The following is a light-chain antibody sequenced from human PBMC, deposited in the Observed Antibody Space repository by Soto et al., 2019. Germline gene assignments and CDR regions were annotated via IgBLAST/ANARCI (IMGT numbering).Light chain of an antibody. J-gene: IGLJ2*01. CDR2: GVY. Sequence: QSALTQPASVSGSPGQSITISCTGTDSDVGGYNYVSWYQQHPGKAPKLMIYGVYNRPSGVSNRFSGSKSGNTASLTISGLQAEDEADYYCSSFTNNNYPHVVFGGGPKLTVL. V-gene: IGLV2-14*01. CDR3: SSFTNNNYPHVV. CDR1: DSDVGGYNY.